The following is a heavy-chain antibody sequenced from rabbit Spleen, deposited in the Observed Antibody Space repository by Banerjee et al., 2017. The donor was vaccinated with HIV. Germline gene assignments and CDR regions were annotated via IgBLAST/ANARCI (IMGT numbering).Heavy chain of an antibody. CDR3: GRAFASASGYPYYFTL. J-gene: IGHJ4*01. CDR2: IYAPSNGNT. D-gene: IGHD1-1*01. CDR1: GVSFSSGSY. V-gene: IGHV1S40*01. Sequence: QSLEESGGDLVKPGASLTLTCTASGVSFSSGSYMCWVRQAPGKGLEWIACIYAPSNGNTYYANWVNGRFTISLDNAQKTVFLQLSSLTVADTATYFCGRAFASASGYPYYFTLWGPGTLVTVS.